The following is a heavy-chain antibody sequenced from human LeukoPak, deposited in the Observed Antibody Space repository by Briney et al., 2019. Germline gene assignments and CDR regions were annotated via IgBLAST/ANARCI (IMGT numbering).Heavy chain of an antibody. V-gene: IGHV4-61*02. D-gene: IGHD6-13*01. CDR1: GGSISSGSYY. CDR2: IYTRGSI. Sequence: SETLSLTCTVSGGSISSGSYYWSWIRQPAGKGLEWIGRIYTRGSINYNPSLKSRVTISIDTSKNQFSLKLSSVTAADTAVYYCARAYSSSWYFNWFDPWGQGTLVTVSS. J-gene: IGHJ5*02. CDR3: ARAYSSSWYFNWFDP.